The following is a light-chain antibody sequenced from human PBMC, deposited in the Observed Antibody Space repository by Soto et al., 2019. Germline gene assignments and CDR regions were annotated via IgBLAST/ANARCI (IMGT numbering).Light chain of an antibody. J-gene: IGKJ2*01. Sequence: EIVLTQSPGTLSLSPGERATLTCRASQSVSSSYLAWYQKKPGQAPRLLISGASSKATGIPDRFSGSGSGTDFALTISSLEPEAFAVYYCQQYGSSPPSYTFGQGTKLEIK. CDR1: QSVSSSY. V-gene: IGKV3-20*01. CDR3: QQYGSSPPSYT. CDR2: GAS.